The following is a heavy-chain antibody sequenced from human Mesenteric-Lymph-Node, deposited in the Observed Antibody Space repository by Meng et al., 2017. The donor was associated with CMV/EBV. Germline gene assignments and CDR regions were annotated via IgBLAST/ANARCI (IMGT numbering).Heavy chain of an antibody. J-gene: IGHJ3*02. Sequence: GESLKISCAASGFTFSDYYMNWVRQAPGKGLEWVSSISSSSTIYYADSVKGRFTISRDNAKNSLYLQMHSLRAEDTAVYYCAREEGDCSTTSCHNGAFDMWGQGTMVTVSS. V-gene: IGHV3-69-1*02. CDR1: GFTFSDYY. D-gene: IGHD2-2*02. CDR3: AREEGDCSTTSCHNGAFDM. CDR2: ISSSSTI.